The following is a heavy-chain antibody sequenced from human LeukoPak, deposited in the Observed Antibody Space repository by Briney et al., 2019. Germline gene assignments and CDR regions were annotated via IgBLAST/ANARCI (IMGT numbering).Heavy chain of an antibody. J-gene: IGHJ6*03. CDR1: GGSFSGYY. D-gene: IGHD6-19*01. V-gene: IGHV4-34*01. CDR2: INHSGST. Sequence: KPSETLSLTCAVYGGSFSGYYWSWIRQPPGKGLEWIGEINHSGSTNYNPSLKSRVTISVDTSKNQFSLKLSSVTAADTAVYYCARGHKAVEGYYYYYYYMDVWGKGTTVTVSS. CDR3: ARGHKAVEGYYYYYYYMDV.